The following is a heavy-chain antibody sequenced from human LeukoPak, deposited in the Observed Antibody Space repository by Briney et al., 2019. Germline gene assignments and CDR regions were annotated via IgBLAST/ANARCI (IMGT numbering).Heavy chain of an antibody. D-gene: IGHD1-26*01. J-gene: IGHJ3*02. Sequence: GGSLRLSCAASGFTFSSYAMHWVRQAPGKGLEWVAVISYDGSNKYYADSVKGRFTISRDNSKNTLYLQMNSLRAEDTAVYYCAREMLEWELLRAFDIWGQGTMVTVSS. V-gene: IGHV3-30-3*01. CDR3: AREMLEWELLRAFDI. CDR2: ISYDGSNK. CDR1: GFTFSSYA.